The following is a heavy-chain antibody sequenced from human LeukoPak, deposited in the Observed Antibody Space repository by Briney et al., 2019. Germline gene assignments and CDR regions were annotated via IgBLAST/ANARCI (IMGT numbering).Heavy chain of an antibody. Sequence: GASVKVSCKASGYTFTRYAISWVRQAPGQGLEWMGWISTYNGNTNYAQKLQGRVTMTTDTSTTTAYMELRSLTSDDTAVYYCARDPTTQTFDYWGQGTLVTVSS. D-gene: IGHD4-11*01. J-gene: IGHJ4*02. CDR3: ARDPTTQTFDY. CDR1: GYTFTRYA. CDR2: ISTYNGNT. V-gene: IGHV1-18*04.